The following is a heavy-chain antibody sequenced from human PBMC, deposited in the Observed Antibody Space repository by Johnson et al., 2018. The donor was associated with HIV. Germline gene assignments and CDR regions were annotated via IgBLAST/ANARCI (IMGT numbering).Heavy chain of an antibody. V-gene: IGHV3-7*05. CDR1: GFTFDDYA. CDR3: ARAPHDAFDV. CDR2: IRQDGSEK. J-gene: IGHJ3*01. Sequence: VQLVESGGGVVRPGGSLRVSCEASGFTFDDYAMSWVRQPPGKGLEWVATIRQDGSEKFYVDSVKGRFTIFRDNAENSLFLQMDSLRAEDTAVYYCARAPHDAFDVWGQGTMVTVSS.